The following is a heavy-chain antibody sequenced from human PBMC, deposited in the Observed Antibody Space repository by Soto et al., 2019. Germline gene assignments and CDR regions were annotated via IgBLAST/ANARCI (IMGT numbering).Heavy chain of an antibody. CDR2: IYYSGST. CDR1: GGSISSYY. CDR3: ARSVVGAQSQTDP. V-gene: IGHV4-59*12. J-gene: IGHJ5*02. D-gene: IGHD1-26*01. Sequence: SETLSLTCTVSGGSISSYYWSWIRQPPGKGLEWIGYIYYSGSTNYNPSLKSRVTISVDTSKNQFSLKLRPVTAADTAVYYCARSVVGAQSQTDPWGQGTLVTVSS.